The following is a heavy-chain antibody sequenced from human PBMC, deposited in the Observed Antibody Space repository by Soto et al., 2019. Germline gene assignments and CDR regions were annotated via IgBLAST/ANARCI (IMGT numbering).Heavy chain of an antibody. CDR1: GYTFTSYG. CDR2: ISAYNGNT. D-gene: IGHD3-22*01. Sequence: ASVKVSCKASGYTFTSYGISWVRQAPGQGLEWMGWISAYNGNTNYAQKLQGRVTMTTDTSTSTAYMELGSLRSDDTAVYYCARDVMYYYDSSGYYYPFDYWGQGTLVTVSS. J-gene: IGHJ4*02. CDR3: ARDVMYYYDSSGYYYPFDY. V-gene: IGHV1-18*04.